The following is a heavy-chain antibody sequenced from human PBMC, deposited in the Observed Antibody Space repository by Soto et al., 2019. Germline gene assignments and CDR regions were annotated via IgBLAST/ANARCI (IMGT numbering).Heavy chain of an antibody. D-gene: IGHD6-13*01. V-gene: IGHV1-69*01. Sequence: QVQLLQSGAEVKKPGSSVRVSCKASGGTFSNYAISWVRQAPGHGLEWMGGIIPIFGTPNYAQKFQGRVTMTADESTSTAHMALSSLRSEATDVYSCARDRRAAANTAWVLYVSGMDFWGQGTTVTVSS. J-gene: IGHJ6*02. CDR2: IIPIFGTP. CDR1: GGTFSNYA. CDR3: ARDRRAAANTAWVLYVSGMDF.